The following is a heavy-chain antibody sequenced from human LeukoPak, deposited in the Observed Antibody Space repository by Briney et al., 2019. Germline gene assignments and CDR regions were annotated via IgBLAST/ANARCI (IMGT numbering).Heavy chain of an antibody. CDR1: EFTFSSYA. CDR2: INSNGGGP. CDR3: VRQLAVPGPGYFDL. V-gene: IGHV3-64D*06. J-gene: IGHJ2*01. D-gene: IGHD6-19*01. Sequence: GGSLRLSCSASEFTFSSYAMHWVRQAPGKRLEYVSAINSNGGGPYYADSVKGRFTISRDNSKNTLYLQMSSLRAEDTAVYYCVRQLAVPGPGYFDLWGRGTLVTVSS.